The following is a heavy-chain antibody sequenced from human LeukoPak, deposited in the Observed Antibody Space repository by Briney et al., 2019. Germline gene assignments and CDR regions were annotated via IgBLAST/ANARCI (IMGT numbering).Heavy chain of an antibody. J-gene: IGHJ4*02. CDR1: GGSISSSNW. CDR3: ARVEYSYTLDY. V-gene: IGHV4-4*02. Sequence: SETLSLTCAVSGGSISSSNWWSWVRQPPGKGLEWIGEIYHSGSTNYNPSLKSRVTISVDTSKYQFSLKLSSVTAADTAVYYCARVEYSYTLDYWGQGTLVTVSS. CDR2: IYHSGST. D-gene: IGHD5-18*01.